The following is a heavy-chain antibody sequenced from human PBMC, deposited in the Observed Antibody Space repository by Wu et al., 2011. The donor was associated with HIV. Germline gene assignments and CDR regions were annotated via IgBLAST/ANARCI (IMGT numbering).Heavy chain of an antibody. J-gene: IGHJ6*03. Sequence: QVQLVQSGAEVKKPGSSVKVSCKASGGTFSSYTISWVRQAPGQGLEWMGWINGNNGDTDYAQKFQGRVTMTTDTSTTTAYMELRSLRSDDTAVFYCARVVFPRNMDVWGKGTTVIVSS. CDR2: INGNNGDT. V-gene: IGHV1-18*01. CDR1: GGTFSSYT. CDR3: ARVVFPRNMDV.